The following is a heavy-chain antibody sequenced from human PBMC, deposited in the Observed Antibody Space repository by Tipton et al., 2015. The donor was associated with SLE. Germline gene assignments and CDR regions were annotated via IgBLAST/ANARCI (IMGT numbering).Heavy chain of an antibody. V-gene: IGHV4-39*07. J-gene: IGHJ4*02. CDR3: ARDEYRYDTTGYHLLGHFDF. CDR2: VYYTGNT. CDR1: TDSISGGASY. Sequence: TLSLTCTVSTDSISGGASYWSWIRQHPGKGLEWVGTVYYTGNTFYNPSLKSRVTISVDTSKNQFSLNLSSVTAADTAVYYCARDEYRYDTTGYHLLGHFDFWGQGTLVTVSS. D-gene: IGHD3-22*01.